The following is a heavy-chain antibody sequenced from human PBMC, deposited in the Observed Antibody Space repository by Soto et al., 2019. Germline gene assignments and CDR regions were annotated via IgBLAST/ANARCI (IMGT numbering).Heavy chain of an antibody. CDR2: INHSGGT. V-gene: IGHV4-34*01. Sequence: SETLSLTCAVYGGSFSGYYWSWIRQPPGKGLEWIGEINHSGGTNYNPSLKSRVTISVDTSKNQFSLKLSSVTAADTAVYYCARAVGGYCSGGSCPPPYYYYYYMDVWGKGTTVTVSS. D-gene: IGHD2-15*01. J-gene: IGHJ6*03. CDR1: GGSFSGYY. CDR3: ARAVGGYCSGGSCPPPYYYYYYMDV.